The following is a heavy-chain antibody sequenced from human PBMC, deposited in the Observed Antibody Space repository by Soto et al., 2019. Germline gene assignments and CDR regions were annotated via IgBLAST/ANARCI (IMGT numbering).Heavy chain of an antibody. CDR2: IYYTGST. V-gene: IGHV4-39*01. D-gene: IGHD4-17*01. CDR3: ARATRQSTVSYDY. CDR1: GGSISSSSYY. Sequence: SETLSLTCTVSGGSISSSSYYWGWIRQPPGKGLEWIGSIYYTGSTYYTPSLKSRVTIYVDTSKNQFSLKLSSVTAADTAVYYCARATRQSTVSYDYRGQGTLVTVS. J-gene: IGHJ4*02.